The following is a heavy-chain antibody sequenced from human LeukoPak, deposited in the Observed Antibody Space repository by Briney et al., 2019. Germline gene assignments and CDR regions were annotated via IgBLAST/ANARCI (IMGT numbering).Heavy chain of an antibody. D-gene: IGHD3-10*01. CDR2: IYYSGST. V-gene: IGHV4-59*12. J-gene: IGHJ4*02. Sequence: SETLSLTCTVSGGSISSYYWSWIRQPPGKGLEWIGYIYYSGSTNYNPSLKSRVTISVDTSKNQFSLKLSSVTAADTAVYYCARDRILLWFGEPTGWGQGTLVTVSS. CDR3: ARDRILLWFGEPTG. CDR1: GGSISSYY.